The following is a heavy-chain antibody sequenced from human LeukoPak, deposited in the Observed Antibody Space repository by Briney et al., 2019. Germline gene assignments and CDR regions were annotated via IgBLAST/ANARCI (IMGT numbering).Heavy chain of an antibody. CDR3: ARESRRYFDWSHFDY. CDR2: INPNSGGT. D-gene: IGHD3-9*01. J-gene: IGHJ4*02. CDR1: GYTFTGYY. V-gene: IGHV1-2*02. Sequence: ASVKVSCKASGYTFTGYYMHWVRQAPGQGLEWMGWINPNSGGTNYAQKFQGRVTMTRDTSISTAYMELSRLRSDDTAVYYCARESRRYFDWSHFDYWGQGTLVTVSS.